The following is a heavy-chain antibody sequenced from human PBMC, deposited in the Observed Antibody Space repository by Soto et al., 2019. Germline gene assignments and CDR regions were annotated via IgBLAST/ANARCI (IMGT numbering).Heavy chain of an antibody. V-gene: IGHV3-21*01. CDR2: ISSSSSYI. J-gene: IGHJ4*02. Sequence: GGSLRLSCAASVFTFSSYSMNWVRQAPGKGLEWVSSISSSSSYIYYADSVKGRFTISRDNAKNSLYLQMNSLRAEDTAVYYSARDLPYSSSPFDYWGQGTLVTVSS. D-gene: IGHD6-13*01. CDR1: VFTFSSYS. CDR3: ARDLPYSSSPFDY.